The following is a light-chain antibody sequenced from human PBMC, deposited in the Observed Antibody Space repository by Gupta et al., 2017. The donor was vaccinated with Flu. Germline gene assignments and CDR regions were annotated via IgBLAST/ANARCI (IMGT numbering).Light chain of an antibody. CDR2: EVS. CDR3: SSETSSSTLGV. Sequence: QSALTQPASVSGSPGQSITISCTGTSSDVGGYNYVSWYQQHPGKAPKLMIYEVSNRPSGVANRFSGSKCGNTASLTISGLQAEEEADYYCSSETSSSTLGVFGGGTKLTVL. J-gene: IGLJ3*02. CDR1: SSDVGGYNY. V-gene: IGLV2-14*01.